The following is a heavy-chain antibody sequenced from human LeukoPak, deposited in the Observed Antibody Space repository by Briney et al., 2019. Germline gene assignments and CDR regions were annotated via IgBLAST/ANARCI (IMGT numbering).Heavy chain of an antibody. CDR3: AKVRVVFNWNYAYYFDS. D-gene: IGHD1-7*01. Sequence: GGSLRLSCAASGFTFSTYAMHWVRQAPGKGLEWVTIISYDGSEKYYADSVKGRFTISRDNSKSTLYLQMDSLRAENTAVYYCAKVRVVFNWNYAYYFDSWGQGTVVTVSS. CDR1: GFTFSTYA. J-gene: IGHJ4*02. CDR2: ISYDGSEK. V-gene: IGHV3-30*18.